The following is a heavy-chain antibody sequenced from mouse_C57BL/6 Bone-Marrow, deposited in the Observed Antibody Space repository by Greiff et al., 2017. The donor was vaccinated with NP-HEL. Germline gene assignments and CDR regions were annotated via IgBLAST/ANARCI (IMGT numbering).Heavy chain of an antibody. CDR3: ARDYGSIDY. J-gene: IGHJ2*01. Sequence: QVQLQQPGAELVKPGASVNLSCKASGSTFTTSWLPGVRRSPGRGLGWIGRIDPNSGGTKYNEKFKSKATLTVDKPSSTAYMQLSSLTSEDSAVYYCARDYGSIDYWGQGTTLTVSS. V-gene: IGHV1-72*01. CDR1: GSTFTTSW. D-gene: IGHD1-1*01. CDR2: IDPNSGGT.